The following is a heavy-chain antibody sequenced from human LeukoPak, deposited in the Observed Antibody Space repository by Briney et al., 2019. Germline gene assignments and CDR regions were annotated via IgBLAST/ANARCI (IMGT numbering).Heavy chain of an antibody. J-gene: IGHJ4*02. V-gene: IGHV3-48*03. Sequence: PGGSLRLSCAASAFTFSSYDMNWVRQAPGKGLEWVSYISSSGSTIYYADSVKGRLTISRDNAKNSLYLQMNSLRAEDTAVYYCVRDVTGSGWYWGQGTLVTVSS. D-gene: IGHD6-19*01. CDR3: VRDVTGSGWY. CDR1: AFTFSSYD. CDR2: ISSSGSTI.